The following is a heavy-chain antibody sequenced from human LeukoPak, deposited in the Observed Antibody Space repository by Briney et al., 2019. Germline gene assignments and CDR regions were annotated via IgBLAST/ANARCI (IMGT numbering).Heavy chain of an antibody. CDR2: ISYAGTYI. Sequence: GGSLRLSCAASAFSLNAYNMNWVRQAPGKGLEWVSSISYAGTYIYYADSVRSRFTISRDNAQNSLYLQMNSLRAEDTAIYYCVRDRGTYRPIDYWGQGTLVTVSS. J-gene: IGHJ4*02. CDR1: AFSLNAYN. CDR3: VRDRGTYRPIDY. D-gene: IGHD1-26*01. V-gene: IGHV3-21*04.